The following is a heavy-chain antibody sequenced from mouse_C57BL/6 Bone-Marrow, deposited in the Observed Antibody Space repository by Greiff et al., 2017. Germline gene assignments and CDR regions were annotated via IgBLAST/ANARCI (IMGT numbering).Heavy chain of an antibody. CDR1: GYTFTGYL. CDR3: AGSASYNGSSLGFDY. D-gene: IGHD1-1*01. CDR2: TLPGSGST. V-gene: IGHV1-9*01. J-gene: IGHJ2*01. Sequence: VQLQQSGAELMKPGASVKLSCKASGYTFTGYLIEWVKQRPGHGLEWIGETLPGSGSTNYNEKFKGKATLTADTSSNTAYMQRSSLTTEDSAIYDCAGSASYNGSSLGFDYWGQGTTLTVSA.